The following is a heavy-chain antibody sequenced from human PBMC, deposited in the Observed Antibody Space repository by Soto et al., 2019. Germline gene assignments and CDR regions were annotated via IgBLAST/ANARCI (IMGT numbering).Heavy chain of an antibody. CDR1: GGSISSGGYY. J-gene: IGHJ4*02. D-gene: IGHD3-22*01. V-gene: IGHV4-31*03. CDR2: IYYSGST. CDR3: ARDSDYYDSSGSKNYFDY. Sequence: KPSETLSLTCTVSGGSISSGGYYWSWIRQHPGKGLEWIGYIYYSGSTYYNPSLKSRVTISVDTSKNQFSLKLSSVTAADTAVYYCARDSDYYDSSGSKNYFDYWGQGTLVTVSS.